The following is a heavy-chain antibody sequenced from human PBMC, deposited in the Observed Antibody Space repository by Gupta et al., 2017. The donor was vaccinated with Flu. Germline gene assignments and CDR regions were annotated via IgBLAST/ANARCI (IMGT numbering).Heavy chain of an antibody. CDR1: GFTLSSHD. CDR3: ARGHWDN. Sequence: EVQLVESGGGSVQPGGSLRLSGVASGFTLSSHDMSWVRQAPGRRLEWVSFISPSATIYYGDPVRGRFTISRDNAKNALYLQMSGLRDEDTAVYYCARGHWDNWGQGTRVTLSA. V-gene: IGHV3-48*03. J-gene: IGHJ4*02. CDR2: ISPSATI.